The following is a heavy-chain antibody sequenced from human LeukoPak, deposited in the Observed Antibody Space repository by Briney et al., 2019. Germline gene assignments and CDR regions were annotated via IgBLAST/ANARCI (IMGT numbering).Heavy chain of an antibody. CDR1: GFTFSSYE. CDR2: ISSSGSTI. CDR3: ARNGDYEDNY. V-gene: IGHV3-48*03. D-gene: IGHD4-17*01. J-gene: IGHJ4*02. Sequence: GGSLRLSCAASGFTFSSYEMNWVRQAPGKGLEWVSYISSSGSTIYYAASVKGRFTISRDNAKNSLYLQMNSLRAEDTAVYYCARNGDYEDNYWGQGTLVTVSS.